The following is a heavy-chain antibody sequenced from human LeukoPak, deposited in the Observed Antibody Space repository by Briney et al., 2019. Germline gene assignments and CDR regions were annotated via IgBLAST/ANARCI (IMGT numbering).Heavy chain of an antibody. J-gene: IGHJ4*02. CDR2: ISIGGNT. D-gene: IGHD3-16*01. CDR3: ARNGGGLDY. CDR1: GFTFTKYD. V-gene: IGHV3-23*01. Sequence: GGSLRLSCAASGFTFTKYDIIWVRQAPGKALEWVSTISIGGNTYHADSVKGRFTISRDDSKNTVYLQMNSLGAEDTAVYYCARNGGGLDYWGQGTLVTVSS.